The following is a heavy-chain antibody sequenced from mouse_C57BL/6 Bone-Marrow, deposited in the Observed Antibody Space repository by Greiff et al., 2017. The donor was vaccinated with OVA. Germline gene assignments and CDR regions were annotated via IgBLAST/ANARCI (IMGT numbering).Heavy chain of an antibody. CDR2: ISDGGSYT. D-gene: IGHD2-2*01. CDR1: GFTFSSYA. CDR3: ARYGYDDYYAMDY. J-gene: IGHJ4*01. V-gene: IGHV5-4*01. Sequence: HLVESGGGLVKPGGSLKLSCAASGFTFSSYAMSWVRQTPEKRLEWVATISDGGSYTYYPDNVKGRFTISRDNAKNNLYLQMSHLKSEDTAMYYCARYGYDDYYAMDYWGQGTSVTVSS.